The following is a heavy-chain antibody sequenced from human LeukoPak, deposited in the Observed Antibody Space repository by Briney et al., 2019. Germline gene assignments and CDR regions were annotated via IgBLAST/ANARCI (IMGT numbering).Heavy chain of an antibody. V-gene: IGHV3-72*01. Sequence: GGSLRLSCAASGFTFSSYAMSWVRQAPGKGLEWVGRTRNKADSYTTEYAASVKGRFVISRDDSMNSLYLQMSSLKTEDTAVYYCAKLGGLGVVVPAATPKFDYWGQGTLVTVSS. CDR1: GFTFSSYA. J-gene: IGHJ4*02. CDR3: AKLGGLGVVVPAATPKFDY. CDR2: TRNKADSYTT. D-gene: IGHD2-2*01.